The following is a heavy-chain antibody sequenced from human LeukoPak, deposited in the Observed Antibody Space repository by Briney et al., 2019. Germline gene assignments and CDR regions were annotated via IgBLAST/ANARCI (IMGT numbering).Heavy chain of an antibody. J-gene: IGHJ4*02. D-gene: IGHD3-9*01. Sequence: PSETLSLTCTVSGDSISNSFWWSWVRQPPGKGLDWIGEISHTGSTKYNPSLKNLVPISRDRSKNHFSLTFNSVPAADTATYYCTRSAAWFSLDYWGQGALFTVSS. V-gene: IGHV4-4*02. CDR2: ISHTGST. CDR3: TRSAAWFSLDY. CDR1: GDSISNSFW.